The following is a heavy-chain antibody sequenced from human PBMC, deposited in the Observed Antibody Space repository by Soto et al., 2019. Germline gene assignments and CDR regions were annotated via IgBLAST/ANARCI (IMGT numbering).Heavy chain of an antibody. J-gene: IGHJ6*02. CDR1: GFTFSSYW. CDR3: ARDGRVQLWLNYYYGMDV. CDR2: IKQDGSEK. D-gene: IGHD5-18*01. V-gene: IGHV3-7*01. Sequence: GGSLRLSCAASGFTFSSYWMSWVRQAPGKGLEWVANIKQDGSEKYYVDSVKGRFTISRDNAKNSLYLQMNSLRAEDTAVYYCARDGRVQLWLNYYYGMDVWGQGTTVTVSS.